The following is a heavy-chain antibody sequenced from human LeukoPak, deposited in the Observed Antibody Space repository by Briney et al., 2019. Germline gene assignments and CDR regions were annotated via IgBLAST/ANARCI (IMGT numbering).Heavy chain of an antibody. CDR2: MYYSGST. Sequence: SETLSLTCTVSGGSISSNSYYWGWIRQPPGKGLEWIGSMYYSGSTVYNPSLKSRVAISVDTSKNQFSLKLSSETAADTAVYYCARYHSGYDDYWGQGTLVTVSS. CDR3: ARYHSGYDDY. CDR1: GGSISSNSYY. J-gene: IGHJ4*02. D-gene: IGHD5-12*01. V-gene: IGHV4-39*07.